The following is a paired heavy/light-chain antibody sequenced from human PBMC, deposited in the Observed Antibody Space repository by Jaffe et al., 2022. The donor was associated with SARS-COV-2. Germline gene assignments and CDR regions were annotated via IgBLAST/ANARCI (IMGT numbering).Light chain of an antibody. CDR3: LLYMGRGIWI. J-gene: IGLJ2*01. CDR2: NTD. Sequence: QTVVTQEPSFSVSPGGTVTLTCGLSSGSVSTTYYPSWYQKTPGQAPRTLIYNTDTRSSGVPDRFSGSILGNKAALTITGAQADDESDYYCLLYMGRGIWIFGGGTKLTVL. V-gene: IGLV8-61*01. CDR1: SGSVSTTYY.
Heavy chain of an antibody. CDR2: IYGDGSST. CDR1: GFTFSNHR. V-gene: IGHV3-74*01. CDR3: ARGRGSSGYYYDY. D-gene: IGHD3-22*01. J-gene: IGHJ4*02. Sequence: EVQLVESGGGLVQPGGSLRLSCAASGFTFSNHRMHWVRQVPGKGLVWVSHIYGDGSSTNYADSVKGRFTISRDNAENTLYLQMNSLTAEDTAVYYCARGRGSSGYYYDYWGQGILVTVSS.